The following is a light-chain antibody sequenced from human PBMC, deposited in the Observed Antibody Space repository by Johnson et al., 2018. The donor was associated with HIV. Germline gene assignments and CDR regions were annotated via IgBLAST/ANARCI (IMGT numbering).Light chain of an antibody. J-gene: IGLJ1*01. CDR3: GTWDSSLSGV. V-gene: IGLV1-51*02. CDR1: SSNIGNNY. Sequence: QSVLTQPPSVSAAPGQKVTISCSGSSSNIGNNYVSWYQQLPGTAPKLLIYENNKRPSGIPDRISGSKSGTSATLGITGLQTGDEADYYCGTWDSSLSGVFGTGTKVTVL. CDR2: ENN.